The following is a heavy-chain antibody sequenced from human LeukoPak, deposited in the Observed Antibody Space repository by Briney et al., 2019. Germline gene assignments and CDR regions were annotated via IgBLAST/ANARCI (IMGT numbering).Heavy chain of an antibody. CDR3: ARSDLEMAIDY. CDR1: GFTVSSNY. D-gene: IGHD5-24*01. CDR2: IYSGGST. Sequence: GGSLRLSCAASGFTVSSNYMSWVRQAPGKGLEWVSVIYSGGSTYYADSVKGRFTISRDNSKNTLYLQMNSLRAEDTAVYYCARSDLEMAIDYWGQGTLVTVSS. J-gene: IGHJ4*02. V-gene: IGHV3-53*01.